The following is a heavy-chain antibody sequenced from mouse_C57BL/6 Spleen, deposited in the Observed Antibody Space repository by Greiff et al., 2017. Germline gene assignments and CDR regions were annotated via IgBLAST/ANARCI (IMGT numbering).Heavy chain of an antibody. CDR1: GYAFSSSW. CDR2: IYPGDGDT. CDR3: ARRNYGSSWGDD. D-gene: IGHD1-1*01. V-gene: IGHV1-82*01. J-gene: IGHJ2*01. Sequence: QVQLQQSGPELVKPGASVKISCKASGYAFSSSWMNWVKQRPGKGLEWIGRIYPGDGDTNYNGKFNGKATLTADKSSSTAYMQLSSLTSEDSAVYFCARRNYGSSWGDDGGQGTTLTVSS.